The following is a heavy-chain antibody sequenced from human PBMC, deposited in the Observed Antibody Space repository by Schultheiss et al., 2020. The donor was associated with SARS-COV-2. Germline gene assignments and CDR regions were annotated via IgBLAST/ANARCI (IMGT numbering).Heavy chain of an antibody. CDR2: IYYSGST. J-gene: IGHJ4*02. D-gene: IGHD1-1*01. CDR3: AREGSSVGGTDY. V-gene: IGHV4-59*12. CDR1: GGSISSYY. Sequence: SQTLSLTCTVSGGSISSYYWSWIRQPPGKGLEWIGYIYYSGSTNYKPSLKSRVTISVDTSKNQFSLKLSSVTAADTAVYYCAREGSSVGGTDYWGQGTLVTVSS.